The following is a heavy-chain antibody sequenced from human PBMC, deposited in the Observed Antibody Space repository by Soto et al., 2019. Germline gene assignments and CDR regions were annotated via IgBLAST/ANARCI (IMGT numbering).Heavy chain of an antibody. J-gene: IGHJ6*02. V-gene: IGHV4-61*01. D-gene: IGHD1-26*01. CDR2: IYYSGST. CDR3: ARDVGGSYSPYGMDV. Sequence: QVQLQESGPGLVKPSETLSLTCTVSGGSVSSGSYYWSWIRQPPGKGLEWIGYIYYSGSTNYNPSLKSRVTISVDTSKNQFSRKLSSVTAADTAVYYCARDVGGSYSPYGMDVWGQGTTVTVSS. CDR1: GGSVSSGSYY.